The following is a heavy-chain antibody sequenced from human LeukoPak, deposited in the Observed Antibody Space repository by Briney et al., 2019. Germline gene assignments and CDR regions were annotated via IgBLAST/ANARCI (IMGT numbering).Heavy chain of an antibody. CDR2: MCPKSGNT. V-gene: IGHV1-8*01. CDR3: ARDQVECTGGTCQSRVGFDF. Sequence: ASVKVSCKASGYTFTSYDINWVRQATGQGPEWMGWMCPKSGNTGYAQKFQGRVSMTRNTSISTVYMELSSLRSEDTAVYYCARDQVECTGGTCQSRVGFDFWGQGTLVTVSS. D-gene: IGHD2-8*02. CDR1: GYTFTSYD. J-gene: IGHJ4*02.